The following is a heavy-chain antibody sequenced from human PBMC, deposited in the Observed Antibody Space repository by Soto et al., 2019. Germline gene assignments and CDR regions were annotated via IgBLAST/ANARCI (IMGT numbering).Heavy chain of an antibody. CDR3: ARHSQGRDYYGYSNWFDP. CDR1: GVSMSGGNYF. Sequence: QLRVQESGPGLVKPSETLSLTCSVTGVSMSGGNYFWGWIRQPPEKALEWIGSIYSSGRTIYNPSLKSRVTFSVDTSMTHFSLKLTFVTAADTALYFCARHSQGRDYYGYSNWFDPWGQGTLVTVSS. CDR2: IYSSGRT. V-gene: IGHV4-39*01. D-gene: IGHD2-21*02. J-gene: IGHJ5*02.